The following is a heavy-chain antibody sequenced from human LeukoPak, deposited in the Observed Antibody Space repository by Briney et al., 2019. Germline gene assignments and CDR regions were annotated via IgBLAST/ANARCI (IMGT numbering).Heavy chain of an antibody. J-gene: IGHJ4*02. CDR1: GYTCTICG. Sequence: GASVTVSCKGSGYTCTICGISWVRQAPGQGLEWMGWISAYNGNTNYAQKLQGRVTMTTDTTTSTAYMQLRSLRADDTAVYYCARDYDSSGYYCDYWGQGTLVTVSS. D-gene: IGHD3-22*01. CDR2: ISAYNGNT. V-gene: IGHV1-18*01. CDR3: ARDYDSSGYYCDY.